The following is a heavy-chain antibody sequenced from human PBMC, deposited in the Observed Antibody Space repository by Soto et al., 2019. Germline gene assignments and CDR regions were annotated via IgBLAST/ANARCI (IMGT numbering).Heavy chain of an antibody. CDR2: INTDGSST. J-gene: IGHJ4*02. CDR1: GFTFSRYW. CDR3: ARILGAS. Sequence: HXGSMRLSCAASGFTFSRYWMHWVRQAPGKGLVWVSRINTDGSSTSYADSVKGRFTVSRDNAKDMVYLQMNSLRAEDTAVYYCARILGASWGQGTLVTVSS. V-gene: IGHV3-74*01. D-gene: IGHD2-15*01.